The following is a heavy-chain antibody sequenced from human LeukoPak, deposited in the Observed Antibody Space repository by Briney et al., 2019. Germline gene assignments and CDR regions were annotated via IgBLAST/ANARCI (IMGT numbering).Heavy chain of an antibody. CDR1: GFTFSSYW. CDR3: ASLTTSDFDY. V-gene: IGHV3-74*01. Sequence: GVLRLSCAASGFTFSSYWMHWVRQAPGNGLVWVSLINSDGSSTSYADSVKGRFTISRDNAKNTLYLQMNSLRAEDTAVYYCASLTTSDFDYWGQGTLVTVSS. J-gene: IGHJ4*02. D-gene: IGHD4-11*01. CDR2: INSDGSST.